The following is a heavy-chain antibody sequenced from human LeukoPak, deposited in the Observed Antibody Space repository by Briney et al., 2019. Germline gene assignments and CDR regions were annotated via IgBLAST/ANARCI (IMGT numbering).Heavy chain of an antibody. J-gene: IGHJ4*02. CDR1: GYTFTGYY. Sequence: ASVKVSCKASGYTFTGYYMHWVRRAPGQGLEWMGWINPNSGGTNYAQKFQGRVTMTRDMSISTAYMELSRLRSDDTAVYYCARGSIAVAGVFDYWGQGTLVTVSS. CDR3: ARGSIAVAGVFDY. V-gene: IGHV1-2*02. D-gene: IGHD6-19*01. CDR2: INPNSGGT.